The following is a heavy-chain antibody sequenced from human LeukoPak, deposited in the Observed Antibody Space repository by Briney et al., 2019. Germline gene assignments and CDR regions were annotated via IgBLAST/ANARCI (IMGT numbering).Heavy chain of an antibody. J-gene: IGHJ4*02. V-gene: IGHV3-13*01. CDR3: ARTPLSSGPPRWYFDY. CDR1: GFTFSSYD. CDR2: IGTAGDT. D-gene: IGHD6-19*01. Sequence: GGSLRLSCAASGFTFSSYDMHWVRQATGKGLEWVSAIGTAGDTYYPGSVKGRFTISRENAKNSLYLRMNSLRAGDTAVYYCARTPLSSGPPRWYFDYWGQGTLVTVSS.